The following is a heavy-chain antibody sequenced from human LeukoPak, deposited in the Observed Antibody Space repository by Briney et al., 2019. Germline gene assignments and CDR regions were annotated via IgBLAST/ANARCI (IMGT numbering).Heavy chain of an antibody. J-gene: IGHJ4*02. V-gene: IGHV5-51*01. D-gene: IGHD2-8*01. Sequence: GESLKISCKGSGYSFSTYWIGWVRQMPGKGLERMGIIYPGDSDTRYSPTFHGQVTISADKSLSTAYLQWSSLKASGTAMYYCARGTGVRYCSNGVCYTSDYWGQGTLVTVSS. CDR2: IYPGDSDT. CDR1: GYSFSTYW. CDR3: ARGTGVRYCSNGVCYTSDY.